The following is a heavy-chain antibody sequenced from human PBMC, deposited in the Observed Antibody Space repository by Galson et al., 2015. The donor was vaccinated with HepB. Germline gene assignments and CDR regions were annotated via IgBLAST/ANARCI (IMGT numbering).Heavy chain of an antibody. J-gene: IGHJ4*02. CDR1: GFTFSTYG. V-gene: IGHV3-33*01. CDR2: IWYDGTNG. CDR3: ARLGTGYNFDY. D-gene: IGHD5-24*01. Sequence: SLRLSCAASGFTFSTYGMHWVRQAPGKGLEWVAVIWYDGTNGYYADSVKGRFTISRDSSKNTLYLQMNSLRAEDTALYYCARLGTGYNFDYWGQGTLATVSS.